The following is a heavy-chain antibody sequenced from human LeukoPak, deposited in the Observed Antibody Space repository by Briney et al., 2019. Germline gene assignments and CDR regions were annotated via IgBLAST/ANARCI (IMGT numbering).Heavy chain of an antibody. D-gene: IGHD5-18*01. Sequence: SETLSLTCAVSGYSISSGYYWGWIRQPPGKGLEWIGYIYYSGSTYYNPSLKSRVTISVDTSKNQFSLKLSSVTAADTAVYYCARDSADTAMALYYYYMDVWGKGTTVTVSS. CDR1: GYSISSGYY. V-gene: IGHV4-38-2*02. J-gene: IGHJ6*03. CDR3: ARDSADTAMALYYYYMDV. CDR2: IYYSGST.